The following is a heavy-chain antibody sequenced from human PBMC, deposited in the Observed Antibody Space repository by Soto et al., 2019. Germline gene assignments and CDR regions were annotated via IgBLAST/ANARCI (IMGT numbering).Heavy chain of an antibody. CDR1: GFTFSSYS. Sequence: EVQLVESGGGLVKPGGSLRLSCAASGFTFSSYSMNWVRQAPGKGLEWVSSISSSSSYIYYAGSVKGRFTISRDNAKNSLYLQMNSLRAEDTAVYYCARVSAGTVVGAFDIWGQGTMVTVSS. V-gene: IGHV3-21*01. J-gene: IGHJ3*02. CDR3: ARVSAGTVVGAFDI. CDR2: ISSSSSYI. D-gene: IGHD1-1*01.